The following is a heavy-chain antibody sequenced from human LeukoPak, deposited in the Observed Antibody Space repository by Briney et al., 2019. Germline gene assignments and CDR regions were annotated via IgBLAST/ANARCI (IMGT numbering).Heavy chain of an antibody. CDR3: ARAYGSGSYYPHR. J-gene: IGHJ5*02. CDR2: INHSGST. D-gene: IGHD3-10*01. Sequence: SETLSLTCAVYGGSFSGYYWSWIRQPPGKGLEWIGEINHSGSTNYNPSLMSRVTISVDTSKNQFSLKLSSVTAADTAVYYCARAYGSGSYYPHRWGQGTLVTVSS. CDR1: GGSFSGYY. V-gene: IGHV4-34*01.